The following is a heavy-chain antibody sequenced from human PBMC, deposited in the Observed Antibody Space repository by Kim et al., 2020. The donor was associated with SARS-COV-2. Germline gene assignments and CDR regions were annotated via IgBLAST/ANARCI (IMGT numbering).Heavy chain of an antibody. CDR1: GGSISSYY. CDR2: IYYSWST. V-gene: IGHV4-59*08. D-gene: IGHD2-2*01. CDR3: ATRNCSSTSCSPHYFDY. Sequence: SETLSLTCTVSGGSISSYYWSWIRQPPGKGLEWIGYIYYSWSTNYNPSLKSRVTISVDTSKNQFSLKLSSVTAADTAVYYCATRNCSSTSCSPHYFDYWGQGTLVTVSS. J-gene: IGHJ4*02.